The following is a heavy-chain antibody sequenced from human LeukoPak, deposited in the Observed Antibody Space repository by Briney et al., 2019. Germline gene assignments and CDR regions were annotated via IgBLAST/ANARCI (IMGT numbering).Heavy chain of an antibody. CDR2: INPNSGGT. J-gene: IGHJ6*03. CDR1: GYTFTGYY. V-gene: IGHV1-2*02. D-gene: IGHD5-18*01. Sequence: EASVKVSCKASGYTFTGYYIHWVRQSPGQGLEWMGWINPNSGGTNYAQKFQGRVTLTRDMSTSTVYMELSSLRSEDTAVYYCARGGDIHLWINYYYYMDVWGKGTTVTVSS. CDR3: ARGGDIHLWINYYYYMDV.